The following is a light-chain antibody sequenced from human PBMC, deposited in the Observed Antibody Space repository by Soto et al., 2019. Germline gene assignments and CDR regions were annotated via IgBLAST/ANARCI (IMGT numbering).Light chain of an antibody. CDR2: DAS. Sequence: EIVLTQSPGTLSLSPGERATLSCRASQSVSNNYLAWYQQKPGQAPRLVIYDASSRATGIPDRFSGSGSGADFTLTISRLEPEDFAVYYCQQYASSPRTFGQGTKVDIK. CDR1: QSVSNNY. CDR3: QQYASSPRT. J-gene: IGKJ1*01. V-gene: IGKV3-20*01.